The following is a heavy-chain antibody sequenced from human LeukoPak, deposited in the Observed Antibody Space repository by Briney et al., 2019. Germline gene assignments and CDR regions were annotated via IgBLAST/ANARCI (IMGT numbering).Heavy chain of an antibody. V-gene: IGHV1-69*05. CDR2: IIPIFGTA. J-gene: IGHJ4*02. CDR1: GGTFSSYA. Sequence: SVKVSCKASGGTFSSYAISWVRQAPGQGLEWMGGIIPIFGTANYAQKFQGRVTMTRDTSTSTVYMELSSLRSEDTAVYYCARAAKYGRHPGFDYWGQGTLVTVSS. CDR3: ARAAKYGRHPGFDY. D-gene: IGHD2/OR15-2a*01.